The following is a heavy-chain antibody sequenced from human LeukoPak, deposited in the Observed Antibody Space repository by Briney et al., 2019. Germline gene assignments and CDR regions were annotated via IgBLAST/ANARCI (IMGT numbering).Heavy chain of an antibody. V-gene: IGHV3-23*01. CDR2: ISAGGGGI. J-gene: IGHJ4*02. D-gene: IGHD1-26*01. CDR1: GFTFSDYY. Sequence: GGSLRLSCAASGFTFSDYYMSWVRQTPGKGLEWVSSISAGGGGIYYADSVKGRFTVSRDDSKNTLYLQMNSLRVEDTALYYCTKESNGRRFDFDYWGQGTLATVSS. CDR3: TKESNGRRFDFDY.